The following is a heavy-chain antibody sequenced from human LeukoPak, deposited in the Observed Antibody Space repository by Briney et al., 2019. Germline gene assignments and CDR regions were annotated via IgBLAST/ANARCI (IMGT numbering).Heavy chain of an antibody. Sequence: ASVKVSCKASGYTFIGYYIHWVRQAPGQGLERMGWINPNSGGTNYAQKFQGRVTMTRDTSISTAYMELSRLRSDDTAVYYCARGPHMGIVLLPAAEIDYWGQGTLVTVSS. CDR1: GYTFIGYY. D-gene: IGHD2-2*01. CDR3: ARGPHMGIVLLPAAEIDY. CDR2: INPNSGGT. J-gene: IGHJ4*02. V-gene: IGHV1-2*02.